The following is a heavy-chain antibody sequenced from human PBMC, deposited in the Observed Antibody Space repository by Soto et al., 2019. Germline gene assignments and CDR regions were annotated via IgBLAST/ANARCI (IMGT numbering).Heavy chain of an antibody. V-gene: IGHV3-23*01. J-gene: IGHJ5*02. D-gene: IGHD6-19*01. CDR3: AKGSRGWLVPSWFDP. Sequence: EVQLLESGGGLVQPGGSLRLSCAASGFTFSSYAMSWVHQAPGKGLEWVSAISGSGGSTYYADSVKGRFTISSDNSKNTLYLQMNSLRAEDTAVYYCAKGSRGWLVPSWFDPWGQGTLVTVSS. CDR1: GFTFSSYA. CDR2: ISGSGGST.